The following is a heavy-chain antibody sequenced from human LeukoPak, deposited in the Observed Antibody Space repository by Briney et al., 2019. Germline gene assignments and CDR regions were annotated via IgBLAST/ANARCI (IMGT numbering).Heavy chain of an antibody. V-gene: IGHV3-20*04. D-gene: IGHD2-15*01. CDR2: INWNGGST. CDR3: ARDRLGYCSGGSCSVFDY. Sequence: GGSLRLSCAASGFTFDDYGMSWVRQAPGKGLEWVSGINWNGGSTGYADSVKGRFTISRDNAKNSLYLQMNSLRAEDTALYYCARDRLGYCSGGSCSVFDYWGQGTLVTVSS. CDR1: GFTFDDYG. J-gene: IGHJ4*02.